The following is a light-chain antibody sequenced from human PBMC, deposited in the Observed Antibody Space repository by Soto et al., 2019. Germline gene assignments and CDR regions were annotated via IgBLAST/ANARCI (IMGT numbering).Light chain of an antibody. V-gene: IGKV3-20*01. J-gene: IGKJ4*01. CDR2: GAS. CDR1: QSLSNSF. CDR3: QQYGRLPLS. Sequence: EILLTQSPGTLSLSPGDRATLSCRASQSLSNSFLAWYQQKPGQTPRLLISGASIRATDIPDRFSGSGSGTDFTLTISRLAPEDFAVYFCQQYGRLPLSCRGGTKVEIK.